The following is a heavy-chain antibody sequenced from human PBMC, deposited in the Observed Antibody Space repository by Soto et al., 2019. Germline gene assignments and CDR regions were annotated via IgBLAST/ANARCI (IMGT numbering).Heavy chain of an antibody. CDR2: IWYDGSNK. CDR3: ARDNGTPYRDYGAPSDY. CDR1: GFTFSSYG. Sequence: QVQLVESGGGVVQPGRSLRLSCAASGFTFSSYGMHWVRQAPGKGLEWVAVIWYDGSNKYYADSVKGRFTISRDNSKNTLYLQMNSLRVEDTALYYCARDNGTPYRDYGAPSDYWGQGTLVTVSS. J-gene: IGHJ4*02. V-gene: IGHV3-33*01. D-gene: IGHD4-17*01.